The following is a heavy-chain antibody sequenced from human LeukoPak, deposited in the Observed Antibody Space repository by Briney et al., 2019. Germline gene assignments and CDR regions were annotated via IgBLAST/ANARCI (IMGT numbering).Heavy chain of an antibody. J-gene: IGHJ3*02. CDR3: AKDGYYDSSGWGFDI. D-gene: IGHD3-22*01. CDR1: GFIFRNYA. Sequence: GGSLRLSCAASGFIFRNYAMTWVRQAPGKGLEWVSAITGSGGDTFYADSVKGRFTISRDNSKNTLYLQMNSLRAEDTAVYYCAKDGYYDSSGWGFDIWGQGTMVTVSS. V-gene: IGHV3-23*01. CDR2: ITGSGGDT.